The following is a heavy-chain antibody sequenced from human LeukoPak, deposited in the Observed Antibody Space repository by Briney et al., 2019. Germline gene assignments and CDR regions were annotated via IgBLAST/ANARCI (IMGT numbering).Heavy chain of an antibody. V-gene: IGHV3-11*01. CDR1: GFTLSEYY. Sequence: GGSLGLSCAASGFTLSEYYMSWIRQAPGKGLDWVSHISISGNTIHYVESVKGRFTISRDNVKNLLYLQMNSLRVDDTAVYYCARVPPHSGHMDVWGNGTSVTVSS. J-gene: IGHJ6*03. D-gene: IGHD2-21*01. CDR2: ISISGNTI. CDR3: ARVPPHSGHMDV.